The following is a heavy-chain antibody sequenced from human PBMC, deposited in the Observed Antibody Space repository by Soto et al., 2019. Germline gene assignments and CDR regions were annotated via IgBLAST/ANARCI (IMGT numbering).Heavy chain of an antibody. D-gene: IGHD4-17*01. CDR1: GGSISRGGYY. J-gene: IGHJ3*02. CDR2: IYYSGNT. V-gene: IGHV4-31*03. CDR3: ASGAADYGNAFDI. Sequence: QVQLQESGPRLVKSSQTLSLTCTVSGGSISRGGYYWTWIRQFPGKGLEWLAHIYYSGNTYYNPSLKSRLSTSQDTSTTPFSLSLTSVTATDTGVYFCASGAADYGNAFDIWGRGTPVTVSS.